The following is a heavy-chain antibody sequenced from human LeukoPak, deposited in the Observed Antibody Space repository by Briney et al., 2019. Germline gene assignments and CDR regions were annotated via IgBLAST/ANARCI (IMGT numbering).Heavy chain of an antibody. Sequence: SETLSLTCAVSGYSISSGYYWGWIRQPPGKGLEWIGSIYHSGSTYYNPSLKSRVTISVDTSKNQFSLKLSSVTAADTAVYYCARDVTMVRGGLDMDVWGKGTTVTVSS. CDR2: IYHSGST. D-gene: IGHD3-10*01. J-gene: IGHJ6*03. CDR3: ARDVTMVRGGLDMDV. V-gene: IGHV4-38-2*02. CDR1: GYSISSGYY.